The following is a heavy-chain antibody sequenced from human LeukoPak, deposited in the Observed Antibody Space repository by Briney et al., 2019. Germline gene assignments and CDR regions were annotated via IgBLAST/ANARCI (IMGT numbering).Heavy chain of an antibody. CDR2: FYYSGST. Sequence: SETLSLTCTVSGDSISSSNYYWGWIRQPPGKGLQWIGNFYYSGSTYYNPSLKSRVTISVDTSKNQFSLKLSSVIAADTAVYYYARTTERYCSSASCFGFSYSYYMDVWGKGTTVTISS. D-gene: IGHD2-2*01. V-gene: IGHV4-39*07. CDR1: GDSISSSNYY. J-gene: IGHJ6*03. CDR3: ARTTERYCSSASCFGFSYSYYMDV.